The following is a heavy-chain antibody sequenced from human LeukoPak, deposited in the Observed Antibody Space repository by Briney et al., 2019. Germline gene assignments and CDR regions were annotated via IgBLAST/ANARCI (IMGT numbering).Heavy chain of an antibody. CDR3: ARAYSRSYSHFDD. Sequence: KPSETLSLTCTVSGGSISGYYWSWLRQPPGKGLEWIGYIYTSGSTNYNPSLKSRVTISVDTSKNQFSLRLSSVTAADTAMYFCARAYSRSYSHFDDWGQGTLVTVSS. D-gene: IGHD1-26*01. CDR2: IYTSGST. CDR1: GGSISGYY. J-gene: IGHJ4*02. V-gene: IGHV4-4*09.